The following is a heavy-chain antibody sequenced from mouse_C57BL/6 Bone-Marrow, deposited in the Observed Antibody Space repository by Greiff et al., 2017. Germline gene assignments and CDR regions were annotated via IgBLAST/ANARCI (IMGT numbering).Heavy chain of an antibody. CDR3: ARPDYSNYWYFDV. Sequence: QVQLQQPGAELVKPGASVKLSCKASGYTFTSYWITWVKQRPGQGLEWIGDIYPGSGSTNYNEKFKRKATLTVDTSSSTAYMQLSSLTSEDSAVYYCARPDYSNYWYFDVWGTGTTVTVSS. D-gene: IGHD2-5*01. CDR2: IYPGSGST. CDR1: GYTFTSYW. J-gene: IGHJ1*03. V-gene: IGHV1-55*01.